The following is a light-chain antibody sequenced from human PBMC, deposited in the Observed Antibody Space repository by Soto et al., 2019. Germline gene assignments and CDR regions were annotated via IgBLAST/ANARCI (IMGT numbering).Light chain of an antibody. CDR1: SSDVGGYNY. CDR2: EVS. CDR3: SSWDDRSATLV. Sequence: QSALTQPASVSGSPGQSITISCTGTSSDVGGYNYVSWYQQHPGKAPKLMIYEVSNRPSGVSNRFSGSKSGNTASLTISGLQAEDEADYYCSSWDDRSATLVFGGGTKLTVL. V-gene: IGLV2-14*01. J-gene: IGLJ2*01.